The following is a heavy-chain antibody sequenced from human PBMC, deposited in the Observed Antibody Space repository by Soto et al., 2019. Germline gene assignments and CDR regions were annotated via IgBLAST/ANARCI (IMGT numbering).Heavy chain of an antibody. CDR1: GGTFSSYT. CDR2: IIPILGIA. D-gene: IGHD2-15*01. J-gene: IGHJ6*03. V-gene: IGHV1-69*02. CDR3: ARDLGYCSGGSCVYYYYYMDV. Sequence: GASVKVSCKASGGTFSSYTISWVRQAPGQGLEWMGRIIPILGIANYAQKFQGRVTITADKSTSTAYTELSSLRSEDTAVYYCARDLGYCSGGSCVYYYYYMDVWGKGTTVTVSS.